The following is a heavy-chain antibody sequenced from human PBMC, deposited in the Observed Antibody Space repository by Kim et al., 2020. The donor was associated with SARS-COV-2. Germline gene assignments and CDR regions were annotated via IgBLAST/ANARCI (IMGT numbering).Heavy chain of an antibody. D-gene: IGHD3-3*01. J-gene: IGHJ4*02. CDR3: ARGARFSAIVDF. Sequence: YADSVKGLFTISRDSPKNTLYLQMNSLSVEDTAIYYCARGARFSAIVDFWGQGTLVIVSS. V-gene: IGHV3-53*01.